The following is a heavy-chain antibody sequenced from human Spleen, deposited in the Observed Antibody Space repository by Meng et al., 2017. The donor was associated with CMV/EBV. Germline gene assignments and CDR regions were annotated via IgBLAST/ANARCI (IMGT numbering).Heavy chain of an antibody. V-gene: IGHV3-13*01. Sequence: GGSLRLSCTASGFTFSTYDFHWVRQPTGKGLEWVSSIGTVGDTYSIGSVKGRFIISREDAKNSVYLQTNGLRDGDTGLYYCARARSPTHFDYWGQGALVTVSS. CDR2: IGTVGDT. CDR3: ARARSPTHFDY. CDR1: GFTFSTYD. J-gene: IGHJ4*02.